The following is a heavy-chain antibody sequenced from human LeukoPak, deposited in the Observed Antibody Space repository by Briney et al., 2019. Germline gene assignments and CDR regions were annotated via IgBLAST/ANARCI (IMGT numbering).Heavy chain of an antibody. CDR2: IYYSGST. Sequence: SETLSLTCTVSGGSISSYYWSWIRQPPGKGLEWIGYIYYSGSTNYNPSLKSRVTISVDTSKNQFSLKLSSVIAADTAVYYCAKDQPGGSSSWYGVGAFDIWGQGTMVTVSS. CDR1: GGSISSYY. V-gene: IGHV4-59*01. CDR3: AKDQPGGSSSWYGVGAFDI. J-gene: IGHJ3*02. D-gene: IGHD6-13*01.